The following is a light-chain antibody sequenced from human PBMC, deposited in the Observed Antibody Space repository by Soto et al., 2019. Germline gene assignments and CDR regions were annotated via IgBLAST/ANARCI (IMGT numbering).Light chain of an antibody. Sequence: QSVLPQPPSVSGAPGQRVTLSCTGSSSNIGAGYDVHWYQQLPGTAPKLLIYGNSNRPSGVPDRLSGSKSGTSASLAITGRQAEDEADYYGQSYDSSLSGWVFGGGTKRTVL. CDR2: GNS. J-gene: IGLJ3*02. V-gene: IGLV1-40*01. CDR3: QSYDSSLSGWV. CDR1: SSNIGAGYD.